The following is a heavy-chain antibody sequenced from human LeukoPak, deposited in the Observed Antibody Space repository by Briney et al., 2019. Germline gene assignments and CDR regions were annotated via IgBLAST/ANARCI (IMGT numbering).Heavy chain of an antibody. CDR3: AREVHSTSSRRGFDY. CDR2: INSDGSST. J-gene: IGHJ4*02. CDR1: GFSFSSYS. V-gene: IGHV3-74*01. D-gene: IGHD6-6*01. Sequence: GGSLRLSCAASGFSFSSYSMNWVRQVPGKGLVWVSRINSDGSSTSYADSVKGRFTISRDNAKNTLYLQMNSLRAEDTAVYYCAREVHSTSSRRGFDYWGQGTLVTVSS.